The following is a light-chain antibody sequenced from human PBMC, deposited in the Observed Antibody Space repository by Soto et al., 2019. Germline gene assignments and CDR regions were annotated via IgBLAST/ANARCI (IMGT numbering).Light chain of an antibody. Sequence: QSVLAQPPSASGTPGQRVTISCSGSSSNSGSNTVNWYQQLPGTAPKLLIYNTKQRPSGVPDRFSGTQSGTSASLAISGLHSEDQAHYPCAAWDGTMNGYVFGTGTKVTV. J-gene: IGLJ1*01. CDR1: SSNSGSNT. CDR2: NTK. V-gene: IGLV1-44*01. CDR3: AAWDGTMNGYV.